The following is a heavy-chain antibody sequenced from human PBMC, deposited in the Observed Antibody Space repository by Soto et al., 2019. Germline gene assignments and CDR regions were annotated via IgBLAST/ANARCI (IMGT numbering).Heavy chain of an antibody. CDR2: IIPIFGTA. V-gene: IGHV1-69*13. J-gene: IGHJ4*02. Sequence: GASVKVSCKASGGTFSSYAISWVRQAPGQGLEWMGGIIPIFGTANYAQKFQGRVTITADESTSTAYMELSSLRSEDTAVYYCASQARHYDSSGYLDYWGQGPLVTVSS. CDR3: ASQARHYDSSGYLDY. CDR1: GGTFSSYA. D-gene: IGHD3-22*01.